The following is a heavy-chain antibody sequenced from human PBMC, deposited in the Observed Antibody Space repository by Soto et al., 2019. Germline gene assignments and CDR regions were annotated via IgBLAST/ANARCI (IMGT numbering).Heavy chain of an antibody. CDR3: ASREQWLVPEAPVFDY. Sequence: SVKVSCKASGGTFSSYAISWVRQAPGQGLEWMGGIIPIFGTANYAQKFQGRVTITADESTSTAYMELSSLRSEDTAVYYCASREQWLVPEAPVFDYWGQGTLVTVSS. D-gene: IGHD6-19*01. V-gene: IGHV1-69*13. CDR1: GGTFSSYA. CDR2: IIPIFGTA. J-gene: IGHJ4*02.